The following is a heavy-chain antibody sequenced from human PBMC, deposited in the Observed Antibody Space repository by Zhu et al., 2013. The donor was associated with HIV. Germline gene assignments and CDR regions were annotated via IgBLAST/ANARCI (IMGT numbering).Heavy chain of an antibody. D-gene: IGHD3-9*01. Sequence: QVQLVQSGAEVKKPGSSVKVSCKASGGTFSSYAISWVRQAPGQGLEWMGGIVPIFGTANYAQKFQGRVTITADESTSTAYMELSSLRSEDTAVYYCARVRVHILTGYYNFDYWGQGTLVTVSS. CDR1: GGTFSSYA. CDR3: ARVRVHILTGYYNFDY. J-gene: IGHJ4*02. V-gene: IGHV1-69*01. CDR2: IVPIFGTA.